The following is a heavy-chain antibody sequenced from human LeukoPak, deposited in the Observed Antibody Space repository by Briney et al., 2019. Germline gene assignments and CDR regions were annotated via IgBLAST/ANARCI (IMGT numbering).Heavy chain of an antibody. J-gene: IGHJ3*02. CDR2: IYYSGST. CDR3: ARDIVVVPAAIPYAFDI. Sequence: SETLSLTCTVSGGSISSSSYYWGWIRQPPGKGLEWIGSIYYSGSTYYNPSLKSRVTISVDTSKNQFSLKLSSVTAADAAVYYCARDIVVVPAAIPYAFDIWGQGTMVTVSS. CDR1: GGSISSSSYY. V-gene: IGHV4-39*07. D-gene: IGHD2-2*02.